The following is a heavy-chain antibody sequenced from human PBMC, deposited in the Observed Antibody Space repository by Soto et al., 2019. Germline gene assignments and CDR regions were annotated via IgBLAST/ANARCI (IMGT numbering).Heavy chain of an antibody. V-gene: IGHV3-30*18. Sequence: GGSLRLSCAASGFTFSSYGMHWVRQAPGKGLEWVAVISYDGSNKYYADSVKGRFTISRDNSKNTLYLQMNSLRAEDTAVYYCAKGRRGWELRDAFDIWGQGTMVTVSS. J-gene: IGHJ3*02. D-gene: IGHD1-26*01. CDR2: ISYDGSNK. CDR1: GFTFSSYG. CDR3: AKGRRGWELRDAFDI.